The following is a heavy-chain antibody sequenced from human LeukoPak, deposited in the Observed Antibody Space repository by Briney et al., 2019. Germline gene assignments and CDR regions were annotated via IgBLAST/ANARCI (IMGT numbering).Heavy chain of an antibody. CDR1: GFTFSTCA. D-gene: IGHD2-8*01. J-gene: IGHJ5*02. Sequence: GGSLRLSCAASGFTFSTCAMHWVRQAPGKGLEYVAAISGNGDSTYYANSVKGRFTISRDNCKNTLYLQMGSLRPEDMSVYYCAREVYAGNWFDPWGQGTLVTVSS. CDR3: AREVYAGNWFDP. CDR2: ISGNGDST. V-gene: IGHV3-64*01.